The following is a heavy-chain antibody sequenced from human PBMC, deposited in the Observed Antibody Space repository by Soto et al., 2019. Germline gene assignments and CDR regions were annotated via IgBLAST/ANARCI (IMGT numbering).Heavy chain of an antibody. J-gene: IGHJ4*02. CDR3: AREVACRSSQPIEF. D-gene: IGHD5-12*01. CDR1: GYTFTSYD. CDR2: MNPNSGNT. Sequence: QVQLVQSGAEVKKPGASVKVSCKASGYTFTSYDINWVRQATGQGLEWMGWMNPNSGNTGYAQKFQGRVTMPRDTXXNTATMPLSSPRSEDTAVYYCAREVACRSSQPIEFWGQGTLVTVSS. V-gene: IGHV1-8*01.